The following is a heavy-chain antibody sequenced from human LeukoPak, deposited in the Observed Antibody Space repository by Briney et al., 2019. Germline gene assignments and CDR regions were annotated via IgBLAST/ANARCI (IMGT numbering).Heavy chain of an antibody. V-gene: IGHV4-39*01. CDR1: GGSISSSSHY. CDR3: ARRGASSSEEY. D-gene: IGHD6-6*01. Sequence: SETLSLTCTVSGGSISSSSHYWGWIRQPPGKGLEWIGSIYYSGSTYYNPSLESRVTTSVDTSRNQFSLKVSSVTAADTAVYYCARRGASSSEEYWGQGTLVIVSS. J-gene: IGHJ4*02. CDR2: IYYSGST.